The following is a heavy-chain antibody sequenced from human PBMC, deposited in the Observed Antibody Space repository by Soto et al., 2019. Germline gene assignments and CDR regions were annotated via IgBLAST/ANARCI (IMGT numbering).Heavy chain of an antibody. CDR2: IVVGSGNT. D-gene: IGHD2-21*02. CDR3: AACGGDCYSYYYGMDV. J-gene: IGHJ6*02. CDR1: GFTFTSSA. Sequence: ASAKVSCKASGFTFTSSAVQWVRQARGQRLEWIGWIVVGSGNTNYAQKFQERVTITRDMSTSTAYMELSSLRSEDTAVYYCAACGGDCYSYYYGMDVWGQGTTVTVSS. V-gene: IGHV1-58*01.